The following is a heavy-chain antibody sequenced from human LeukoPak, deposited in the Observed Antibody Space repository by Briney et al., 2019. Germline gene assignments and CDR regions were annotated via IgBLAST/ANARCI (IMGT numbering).Heavy chain of an antibody. V-gene: IGHV4-31*03. CDR3: AGEGGGYDLNPHVDR. CDR2: IYYSGST. Sequence: PSETLSLTCTVSGGSISSGGFYWSWLRQHPGRGLEWIRYIYYSGSTYYNPSLKSRITISVDTSKNQFSLKLSSVTAADKAVYYCAGEGGGYDLNPHVDRGGRATLVTVSA. D-gene: IGHD5-12*01. CDR1: GGSISSGGFY. J-gene: IGHJ2*01.